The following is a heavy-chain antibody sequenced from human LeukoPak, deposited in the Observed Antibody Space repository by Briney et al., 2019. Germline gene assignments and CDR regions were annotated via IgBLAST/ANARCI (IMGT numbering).Heavy chain of an antibody. V-gene: IGHV4-31*03. Sequence: SETLSLTCTVSGGSISSGGYYWSWIRQHPGKGLEWIGYIYYSGSTYYNPSLKSRVTISVDTSKNQFSLKLSSLTAADTAVYYCASNWNYEGGAFDIWGQGTMVTVSS. D-gene: IGHD1-7*01. CDR3: ASNWNYEGGAFDI. CDR2: IYYSGST. J-gene: IGHJ3*02. CDR1: GGSISSGGYY.